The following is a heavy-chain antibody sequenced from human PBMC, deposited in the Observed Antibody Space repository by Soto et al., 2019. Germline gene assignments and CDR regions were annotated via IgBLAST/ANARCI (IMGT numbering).Heavy chain of an antibody. CDR2: IYYSGST. D-gene: IGHD3-9*01. CDR1: GGSISSYY. Sequence: PSETLSLTSTVSGGSISSYYWSWIRQPPGKGLEWIGYIYYSGSTNYNPSLKSRVTISVDTSKNQFSLKLSSVTAADTAVYYCARSLMSTLRYFDWPYAFDIWGQGTMVTVSS. V-gene: IGHV4-59*08. J-gene: IGHJ3*02. CDR3: ARSLMSTLRYFDWPYAFDI.